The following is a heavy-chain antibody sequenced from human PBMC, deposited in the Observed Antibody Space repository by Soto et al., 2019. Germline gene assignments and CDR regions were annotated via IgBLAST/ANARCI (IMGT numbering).Heavy chain of an antibody. D-gene: IGHD4-4*01. CDR3: AKPSTVTTFYYHYGMDV. CDR2: ISYDGSNK. V-gene: IGHV3-30*18. Sequence: LRLSCAASGFTFSSYGMHWVRQAPGKGLEWVAVISYDGSNKYYADSVKGRFTISRDNSKNTLYLQMNSLRAEDTAVYYCAKPSTVTTFYYHYGMDVWGQGTTVTVSS. J-gene: IGHJ6*02. CDR1: GFTFSSYG.